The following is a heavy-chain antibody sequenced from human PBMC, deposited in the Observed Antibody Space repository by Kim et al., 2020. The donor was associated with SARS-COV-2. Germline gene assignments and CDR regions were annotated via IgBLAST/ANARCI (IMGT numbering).Heavy chain of an antibody. V-gene: IGHV4-59*12. CDR1: GGSTDNYY. CDR2: NYFGGSI. CDR3: ARDPQPFYYGSGFDT. D-gene: IGHD3-10*01. Sequence: SETLSLTCSVSGGSTDNYYWSWLRQPPGKGPEWIGQNYFGGSINYNPALQSRVTISEDASKSRFSLSLRSVTAADTAVYYCARDPQPFYYGSGFDTWGPGILVTVPT. J-gene: IGHJ4*02.